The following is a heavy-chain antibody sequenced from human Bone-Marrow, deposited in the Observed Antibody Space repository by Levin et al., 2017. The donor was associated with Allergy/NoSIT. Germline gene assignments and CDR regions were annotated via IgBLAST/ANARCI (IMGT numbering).Heavy chain of an antibody. Sequence: QAGGSLRLSCAGSGFSFRTYAIHWVRQAPGKGLEWVAVISYDGNKRYYADSVKGRFTISRDDSKNTLYLQMNSLRGEDTALYYCARDKEWYSSSYYFGMDVWGQGTTVIVS. J-gene: IGHJ6*02. D-gene: IGHD6-13*01. CDR3: ARDKEWYSSSYYFGMDV. CDR2: ISYDGNKR. CDR1: GFSFRTYA. V-gene: IGHV3-30*04.